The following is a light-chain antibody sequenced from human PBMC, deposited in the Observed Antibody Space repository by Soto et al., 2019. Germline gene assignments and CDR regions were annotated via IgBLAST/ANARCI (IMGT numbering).Light chain of an antibody. CDR2: WAS. J-gene: IGKJ5*01. CDR1: QSVFYSPNHKTY. CDR3: QQYGGTPPIT. V-gene: IGKV4-1*01. Sequence: DIVLTQSPDSLAVYLGERATINCKSSQSVFYSPNHKTYLGWYQKKRGQPPKLLIYWASTRASGIPDRFSGSGSGTDFTLTISRLEPEDFAVYYCQQYGGTPPITFGQGTRLEIK.